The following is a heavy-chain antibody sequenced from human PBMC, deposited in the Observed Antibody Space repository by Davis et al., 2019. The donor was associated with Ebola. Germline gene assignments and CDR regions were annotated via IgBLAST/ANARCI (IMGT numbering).Heavy chain of an antibody. CDR3: ARDTNSGYDYRAFDM. D-gene: IGHD5-12*01. J-gene: IGHJ3*02. V-gene: IGHV3-21*01. Sequence: PGGSLRLSCAASGFIFSTYVMNWVRQAPGKGLEWVSSIDNSGSYTSYAGSAKGRFTISRDNAKRSLYLQMNNVRGEDTAVYYCARDTNSGYDYRAFDMWGQGTTVTVSS. CDR1: GFIFSTYV. CDR2: IDNSGSYT.